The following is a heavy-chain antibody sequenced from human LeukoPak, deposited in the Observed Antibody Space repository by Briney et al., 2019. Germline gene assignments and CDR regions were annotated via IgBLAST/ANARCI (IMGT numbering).Heavy chain of an antibody. J-gene: IGHJ4*02. D-gene: IGHD1-7*01. Sequence: SETLSLTCTVSGGSINSRNNYWGWIRQPPGKGLEWIAVISDTGTTYYSPSLKSRLTISVDTSKNQFSLTLSSVTAADTAVYYCARRNYPYYFDYWGQGTLVTVSS. CDR2: ISDTGTT. V-gene: IGHV4-39*01. CDR1: GGSINSRNNY. CDR3: ARRNYPYYFDY.